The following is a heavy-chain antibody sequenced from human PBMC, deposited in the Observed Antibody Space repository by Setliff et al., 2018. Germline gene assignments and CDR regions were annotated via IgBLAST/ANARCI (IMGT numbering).Heavy chain of an antibody. D-gene: IGHD6-19*01. CDR3: ILPCTSGWHNWLDP. CDR2: ISHSGNT. CDR1: GGSFSGYY. J-gene: IGHJ5*02. Sequence: SETLSLTCAVYGGSFSGYYWSWIRQSPEKGLEWIGEISHSGNTNYNPSLKSRVTISIDTSKNQFSLKVNSVTAADTAVYYCILPCTSGWHNWLDPWGQGTLVTVSS. V-gene: IGHV4-34*01.